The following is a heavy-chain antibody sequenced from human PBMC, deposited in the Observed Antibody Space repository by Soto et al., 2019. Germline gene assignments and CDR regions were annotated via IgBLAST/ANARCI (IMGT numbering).Heavy chain of an antibody. Sequence: PGGSLRLSCAASGFTFSSSAMSWVRQAPGKGLEWVSAISGSGITYYADSVKGRFTISRDNSKNTLYLQMNSLRVEDTAVYSCAKRGGSSWTHDYYYNYMDVWGKGTTVTVSS. D-gene: IGHD6-13*01. CDR2: ISGSGIT. CDR1: GFTFSSSA. CDR3: AKRGGSSWTHDYYYNYMDV. V-gene: IGHV3-23*01. J-gene: IGHJ6*03.